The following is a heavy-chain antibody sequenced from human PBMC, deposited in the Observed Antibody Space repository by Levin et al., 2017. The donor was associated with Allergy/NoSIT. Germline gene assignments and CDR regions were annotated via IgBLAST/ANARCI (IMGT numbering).Heavy chain of an antibody. CDR3: AKGSVGDPPPHFDY. V-gene: IGHV3-23*01. Sequence: GESLKISCAASGFTFSSYAMSWVRQAPGKGLEWVSAISGSGGSTYYADSVKGRFTISRDNSKNTLYLQMNSLRAEDTAVYYCAKGSVGDPPPHFDYWGQGTLVTVSS. D-gene: IGHD2-21*02. J-gene: IGHJ4*02. CDR1: GFTFSSYA. CDR2: ISGSGGST.